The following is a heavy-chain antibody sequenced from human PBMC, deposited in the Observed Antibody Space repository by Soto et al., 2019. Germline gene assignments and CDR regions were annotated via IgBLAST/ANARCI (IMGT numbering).Heavy chain of an antibody. D-gene: IGHD3-10*01. CDR3: ATSLWFGTQVEL. Sequence: QVQLQQWGAGLLKPSETLSLSCAVYGGYFNDNYYTWFRQPPGKGLEWIGEISRSGTTKYSPSLKSRASISSDTSKTQVSLKVTSVTAADTAVYYCATSLWFGTQVELWGQGALVTVSS. J-gene: IGHJ5*02. V-gene: IGHV4-34*01. CDR1: GGYFNDNY. CDR2: ISRSGTT.